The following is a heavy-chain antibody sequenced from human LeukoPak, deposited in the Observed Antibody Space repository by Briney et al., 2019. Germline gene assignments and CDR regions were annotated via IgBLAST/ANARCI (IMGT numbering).Heavy chain of an antibody. D-gene: IGHD6-6*01. J-gene: IGHJ3*02. CDR3: ARVHPEEQLVRGAFDI. CDR1: GGSISSYY. CDR2: IYTSGST. V-gene: IGHV4-4*07. Sequence: SETLSLTCTVSGGSISSYYWSWIRQPAGKGLEWIGRIYTSGSTNYNPSLKSRVTISVDTSKNQFSLKLSSVTAADTAVYYCARVHPEEQLVRGAFDIWGQGTMVTVSS.